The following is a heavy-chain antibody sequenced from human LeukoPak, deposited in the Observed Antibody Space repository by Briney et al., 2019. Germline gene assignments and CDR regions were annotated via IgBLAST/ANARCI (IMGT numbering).Heavy chain of an antibody. CDR1: GFTFSSYG. J-gene: IGHJ6*03. CDR2: IRYDGSNK. Sequence: GGSLRLSCAASGFTFSSYGMHWVRQAPGKGLEWVAFIRYDGSNKYYADSVKGRFTISRDNSKNTLYLQMNSLRAEDTAVYYCAKESRHYYGSGSYYKFYYYYYMDVWGKGTTVTVSS. CDR3: AKESRHYYGSGSYYKFYYYYYMDV. V-gene: IGHV3-30*02. D-gene: IGHD3-10*01.